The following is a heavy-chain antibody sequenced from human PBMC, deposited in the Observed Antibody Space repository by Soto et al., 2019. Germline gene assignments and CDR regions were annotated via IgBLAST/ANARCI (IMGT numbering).Heavy chain of an antibody. J-gene: IGHJ4*02. V-gene: IGHV1-69*01. CDR3: ARACDYGDYLGEFDY. CDR2: IIPIFGTA. D-gene: IGHD4-17*01. Sequence: KVSCKASGGTFSSYAISWVRQAPGQGLEWMGGIIPIFGTANYAQKFQGRVTITADESTSTAYMELSSLRSEDTAVYYCARACDYGDYLGEFDYWGQGTLVTVSS. CDR1: GGTFSSYA.